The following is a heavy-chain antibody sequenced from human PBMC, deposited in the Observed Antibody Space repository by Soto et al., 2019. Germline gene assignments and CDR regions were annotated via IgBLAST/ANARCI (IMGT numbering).Heavy chain of an antibody. Sequence: PSEPISLASRVWVGSTAACYWAWIRQSPGKGLECIGYVDYSGSTKYNPSLKSRVTISVDTSKNHFSLTVSSVTAADTAVYYGAAMRRGFDYWGQGSLVTVSS. V-gene: IGHV4-59*01. CDR3: AAMRRGFDY. CDR1: VGSTAACY. CDR2: VDYSGST. D-gene: IGHD3-10*01. J-gene: IGHJ4*02.